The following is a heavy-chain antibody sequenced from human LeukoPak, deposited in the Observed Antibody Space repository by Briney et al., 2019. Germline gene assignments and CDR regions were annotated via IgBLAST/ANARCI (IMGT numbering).Heavy chain of an antibody. Sequence: ASVKVSCKASGGTFSSYAISWVRQAPGQGLEWMGGIIPIFGTANYAQKFQGRVTINADESKSTAYMELSSLRSEDTAVYYCARGFCSSTSCVYGGWGQGTLVTVSS. J-gene: IGHJ4*02. CDR3: ARGFCSSTSCVYGG. D-gene: IGHD2-2*01. CDR2: IIPIFGTA. V-gene: IGHV1-69*13. CDR1: GGTFSSYA.